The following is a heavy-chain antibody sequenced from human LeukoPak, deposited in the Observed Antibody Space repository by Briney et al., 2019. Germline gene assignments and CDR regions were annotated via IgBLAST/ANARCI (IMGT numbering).Heavy chain of an antibody. D-gene: IGHD6-19*01. CDR2: ISGSGGST. CDR1: GFTFSSYA. CDR3: AKVIAVAASMSYFDH. V-gene: IGHV3-23*01. Sequence: QPGGSLRLSCAASGFTFSSYAMSWVRQAPGKGLEGVSTISGSGGSTYYADSVKGRFTISRDNSKNTLYLQMNSLRAEDTAVYYCAKVIAVAASMSYFDHWAQGPLVTVSS. J-gene: IGHJ4*02.